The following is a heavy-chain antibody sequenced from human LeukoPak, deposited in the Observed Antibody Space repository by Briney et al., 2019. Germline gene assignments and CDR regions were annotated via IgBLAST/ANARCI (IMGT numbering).Heavy chain of an antibody. CDR2: IDTDGSTT. V-gene: IGHV3-74*01. CDR1: GFTYSRFG. Sequence: GGSLRLSCAASGFTYSRFGMHWVRQPPGKGLVWVSRIDTDGSTTTYADSVKGRFTISRDNAKNTLYLQINSLRAEDTAVYYCATRNSVGNDYWGEGVLVTVSS. D-gene: IGHD4-23*01. CDR3: ATRNSVGNDY. J-gene: IGHJ4*02.